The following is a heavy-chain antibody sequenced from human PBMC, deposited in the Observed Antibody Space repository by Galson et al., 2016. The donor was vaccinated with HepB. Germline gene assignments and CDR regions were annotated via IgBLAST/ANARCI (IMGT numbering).Heavy chain of an antibody. J-gene: IGHJ4*02. CDR3: ARLRPRSYFDY. CDR1: GFTFSSNW. CDR2: IKEDGSET. V-gene: IGHV3-7*01. Sequence: SLRLSCAASGFTFSSNWMSWVRQAPGKGLEWVASIKEDGSETYYVDSVKGRFTISRDNAKNSLYLQMSSLRAEDTAVFYCARLRPRSYFDYWSQGTLVTVSS.